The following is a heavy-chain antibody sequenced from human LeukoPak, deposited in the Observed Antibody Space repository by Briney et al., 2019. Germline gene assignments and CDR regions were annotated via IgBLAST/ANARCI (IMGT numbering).Heavy chain of an antibody. CDR1: RFTFSDYG. V-gene: IGHV3-30*02. CDR2: IRYDGNNK. CDR3: AKGDGSGSYYGFDP. J-gene: IGHJ5*01. Sequence: GGSLRLSCAASRFTFSDYGMHWVRQAPGKGLEWVAFIRYDGNNKYYADSVKGRFTISRDNSKNTLYLQMNSLRAEDTAVYYCAKGDGSGSYYGFDPWGQGTLVTVSS. D-gene: IGHD3-10*01.